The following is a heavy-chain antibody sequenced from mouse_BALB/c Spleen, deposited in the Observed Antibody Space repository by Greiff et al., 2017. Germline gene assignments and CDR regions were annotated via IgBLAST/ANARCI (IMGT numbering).Heavy chain of an antibody. CDR2: INPNNGGT. CDR3: ASAFAY. Sequence: VQLQQSGPELVKPGASVKLSCKASGYTFTDYNMDWVKQSHGKSLEWIGDINPNNGGTIYNQKFKGKATLTVDKSSSTAYMELRSLTSEDTAVYYCASAFAYWGQGTLVTVSA. V-gene: IGHV1-18*01. CDR1: GYTFTDYN. J-gene: IGHJ3*01.